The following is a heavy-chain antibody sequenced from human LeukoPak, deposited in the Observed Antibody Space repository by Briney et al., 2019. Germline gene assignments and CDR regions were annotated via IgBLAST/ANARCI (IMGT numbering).Heavy chain of an antibody. CDR1: GGSISGHY. J-gene: IGHJ4*02. CDR2: IYYSGST. V-gene: IGHV4-59*08. Sequence: SGTLSLTCTVSGGSISGHYWSWIRQPPGKGLQFIGYIYYSGSTNYNPSLESRVTISVDTSKNQFSLKLRSVTAADTAVYYCARLSKDTVVLPAAMAHYFDYWGQGTLVTVSS. CDR3: ARLSKDTVVLPAAMAHYFDY. D-gene: IGHD2-2*01.